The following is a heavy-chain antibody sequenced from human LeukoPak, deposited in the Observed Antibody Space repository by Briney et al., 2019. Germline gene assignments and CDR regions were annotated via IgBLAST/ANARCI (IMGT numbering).Heavy chain of an antibody. J-gene: IGHJ4*02. V-gene: IGHV4-4*07. CDR3: ARSRSLRTLNHFDY. Sequence: SETLSLTCTVSGGSIGSYYWSWIRQPAGKGLEWIGRIYTSGSTNYNPSLKSRVTISVDTSKNQFSLKLSSVTAADTAVYYCARSRSLRTLNHFDYWGQGTLVTVSS. CDR1: GGSIGSYY. D-gene: IGHD4-17*01. CDR2: IYTSGST.